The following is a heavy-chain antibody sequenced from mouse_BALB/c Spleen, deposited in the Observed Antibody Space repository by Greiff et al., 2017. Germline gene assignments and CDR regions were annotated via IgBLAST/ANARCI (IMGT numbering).Heavy chain of an antibody. D-gene: IGHD1-1*02. Sequence: EVQLQQSGPELVKPGASVKMSCKASGYTFTDYYMDWVKQSHGESFEWIGRVNPYNGGTSYNQKFKGKATLTVDKSSSTAYMELNSLTSEDSAVYYCARGGKTYFDYWGQGTTLTVSS. V-gene: IGHV1-19*01. J-gene: IGHJ2*01. CDR2: VNPYNGGT. CDR1: GYTFTDYY. CDR3: ARGGKTYFDY.